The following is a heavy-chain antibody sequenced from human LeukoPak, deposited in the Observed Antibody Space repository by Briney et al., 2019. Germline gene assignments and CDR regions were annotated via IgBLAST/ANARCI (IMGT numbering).Heavy chain of an antibody. D-gene: IGHD1-26*01. J-gene: IGHJ4*02. V-gene: IGHV3-66*02. CDR2: IYSGGST. CDR1: GFTVSSNY. Sequence: GGSLRLSCSASGFTVSSNYMSWVRQAPGKGLEWVSVIYSGGSTYYADSVKGRFTISRDNSKNTLYLQMNSLRAEDTAVYYCARTHDSGSYDRWGQGTLVTVSS. CDR3: ARTHDSGSYDR.